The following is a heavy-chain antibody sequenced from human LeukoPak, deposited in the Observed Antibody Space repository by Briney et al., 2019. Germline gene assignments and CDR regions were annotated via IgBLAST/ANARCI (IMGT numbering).Heavy chain of an antibody. CDR2: INPNSGGT. CDR1: GYTFTGYY. CDR3: ARIPAATATREY. D-gene: IGHD1-26*01. J-gene: IGHJ4*02. V-gene: IGHV1-2*06. Sequence: VASVKVSCKASGYTFTGYYMHWVRQAPGQGLEWMGRINPNSGGTNYAQKFQGRVTMTRDTSISTAYMELSRLRSDDTAVYYCARIPAATATREYWGQGTLVTVSS.